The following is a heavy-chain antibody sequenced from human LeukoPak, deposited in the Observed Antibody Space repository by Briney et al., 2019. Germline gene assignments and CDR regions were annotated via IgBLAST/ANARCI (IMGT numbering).Heavy chain of an antibody. D-gene: IGHD6-19*01. J-gene: IGHJ4*02. CDR2: IYYSGST. CDR1: GGSISSYY. V-gene: IGHV4-59*08. CDR3: ARQSPYSSGWYYFDY. Sequence: SETLSLTSTVSGGSISSYYWSWIRPPPGKGLEWIGYIYYSGSTNYNPYLRSRVTISVDTSKDQFSLKLSSVTAADTAVYYCARQSPYSSGWYYFDYWGQGTLVTVSS.